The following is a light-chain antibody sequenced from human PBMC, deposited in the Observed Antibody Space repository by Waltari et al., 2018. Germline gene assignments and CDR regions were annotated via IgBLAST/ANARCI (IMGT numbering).Light chain of an antibody. CDR2: EVE. CDR1: SSDVGRYKY. CDR3: CSYVGSRSV. Sequence: QSALTQPASVSGSPGQSITISCTGTSSDVGRYKYVSWYQLLPGKAPKLMIYEVEKRPSVVSDRFSGSKSGNTASLTISGLQTEDEADYYCCSYVGSRSVFGSGTKVTVL. V-gene: IGLV2-23*02. J-gene: IGLJ1*01.